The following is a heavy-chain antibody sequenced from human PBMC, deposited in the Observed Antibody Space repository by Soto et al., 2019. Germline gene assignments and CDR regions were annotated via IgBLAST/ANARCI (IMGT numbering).Heavy chain of an antibody. J-gene: IGHJ5*02. CDR1: GDSISSYY. CDR2: IYHGGST. CDR3: ARHVAYYHGSGNSYPHRPCFDP. Sequence: SETLSLTCTVSGDSISSYYWSRFRQPPGKGLEWIGYIYHGGSTNYNPSLESRVTLSLDASKNQFSLKLSSVTAADTAVYYCARHVAYYHGSGNSYPHRPCFDPWGQGTLVPVSS. D-gene: IGHD3-10*01. V-gene: IGHV4-59*08.